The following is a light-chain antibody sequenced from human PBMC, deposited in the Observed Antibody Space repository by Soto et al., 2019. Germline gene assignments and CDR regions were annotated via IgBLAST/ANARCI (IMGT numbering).Light chain of an antibody. V-gene: IGKV1-33*01. CDR1: QDIRTS. Sequence: DIQMTQSPLSLSASVGARVSITCQASQDIRTSLSWFQHKPGRAPKLLIYGASYLETGVPSRFRGSGSGTDFTFSITSLQHEDIATYYCQHYNNLPPFTFGPGTIVDIK. CDR3: QHYNNLPPFT. CDR2: GAS. J-gene: IGKJ3*01.